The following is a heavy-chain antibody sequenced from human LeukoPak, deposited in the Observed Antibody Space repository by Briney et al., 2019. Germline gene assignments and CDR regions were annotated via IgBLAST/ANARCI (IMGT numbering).Heavy chain of an antibody. CDR3: ARAPYGSGSYPSSYYFDY. J-gene: IGHJ4*02. V-gene: IGHV1-69*05. CDR2: IIPIFGTA. D-gene: IGHD3-10*01. CDR1: GGTFSSYA. Sequence: SVKVSCKASGGTFSSYAISWVRQAPGQGLEWMGGIIPIFGTANYAQKFQGRVTITTDESTSTAYMELSSLRSEDTAVYYCARAPYGSGSYPSSYYFDYWGQGTLVTVSS.